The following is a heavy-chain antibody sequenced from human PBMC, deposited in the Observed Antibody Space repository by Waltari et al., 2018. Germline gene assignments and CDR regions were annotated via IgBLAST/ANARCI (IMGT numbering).Heavy chain of an antibody. CDR2: IIPIFGTA. Sequence: QVQLVQSGAEVKKPGSSVKVSCKASGGTFSSYAISWVRQAPGQGLEWMGGIIPIFGTANYAQKFQGKVTITADKSTSTAYMELSSLRSEDTAVYYCARSAYCSSTSCNFDYWGQGTLVTVSS. J-gene: IGHJ4*02. CDR3: ARSAYCSSTSCNFDY. D-gene: IGHD2-2*01. V-gene: IGHV1-69*14. CDR1: GGTFSSYA.